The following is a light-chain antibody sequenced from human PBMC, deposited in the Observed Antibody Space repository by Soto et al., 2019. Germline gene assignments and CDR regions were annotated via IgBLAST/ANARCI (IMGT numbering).Light chain of an antibody. V-gene: IGKV1-39*01. CDR3: QQSYTTPLT. CDR1: QTINTY. J-gene: IGKJ4*01. Sequence: DIQMTQSPSSLSASVGDRVTITCRARQTINTYLNWYQQTPGTAPKLLIYDASSLQSGVPSRFRSSGSGTDFTLTITSLQPEDFATYYCQQSYTTPLTFGGGTKVDIK. CDR2: DAS.